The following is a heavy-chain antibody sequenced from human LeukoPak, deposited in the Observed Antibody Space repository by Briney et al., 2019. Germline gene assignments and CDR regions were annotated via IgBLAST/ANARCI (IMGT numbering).Heavy chain of an antibody. Sequence: GGSLRLSCAASGFTFNNYAMTWVRQAPGKGLEWVSVINGGGSSYYADSVKGRFTVSRDNSKNTLYLQMNSLRDEDTAVYYCARGQGYNYGDSIDYWGQGTLVTVSS. CDR3: ARGQGYNYGDSIDY. CDR1: GFTFNNYA. D-gene: IGHD5-18*01. V-gene: IGHV3-23*01. J-gene: IGHJ4*02. CDR2: INGGGSS.